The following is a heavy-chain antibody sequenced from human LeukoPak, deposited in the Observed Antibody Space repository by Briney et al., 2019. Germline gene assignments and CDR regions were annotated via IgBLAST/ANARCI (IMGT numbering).Heavy chain of an antibody. CDR1: GFTFSSYT. V-gene: IGHV3-48*04. J-gene: IGHJ4*02. CDR2: ITSSSSTI. CDR3: ARDVVGPLDY. D-gene: IGHD1-26*01. Sequence: PGGSLRLSCAASGFTFSSYTMNWVRQAPGKGLEWVSYITSSSSTIYYADSVKGRFTISGDNAKNSLYLQMNSLRAEDTAVYYCARDVVGPLDYWGQGTLVTVSS.